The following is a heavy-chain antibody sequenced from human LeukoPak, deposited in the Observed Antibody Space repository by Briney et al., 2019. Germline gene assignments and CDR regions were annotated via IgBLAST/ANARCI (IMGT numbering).Heavy chain of an antibody. CDR1: GFSLSTSGMC. Sequence: SGPTLVNPTQTLTLTCTFSGFSLSTSGMCVGWIRQPPGKALEWLARIGWDDDKYYSTSLKTRLTISKDTSKNQVVLTMTNMDPVDTATYYCARILQYYDSGKNLYDYWGQGTLVTVSS. V-gene: IGHV2-70*11. J-gene: IGHJ4*02. CDR3: ARILQYYDSGKNLYDY. CDR2: IGWDDDK. D-gene: IGHD3-10*01.